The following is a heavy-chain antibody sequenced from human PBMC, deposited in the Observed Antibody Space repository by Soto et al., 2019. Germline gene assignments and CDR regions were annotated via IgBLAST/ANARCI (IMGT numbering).Heavy chain of an antibody. J-gene: IGHJ5*02. V-gene: IGHV4-61*08. D-gene: IGHD5-18*01. CDR3: ARIQVDTYMSEWSDH. CDR1: GDSVSSGDYY. CDR2: VYFSRST. Sequence: SETLSLTCSVSGDSVSSGDYYWSWIRQPPGKGLEWIGHVYFSRSTNYIPSLKSRLTMSVDTAKNQFSLKLNSVTAAHTAVYYCARIQVDTYMSEWSDHWGQGTHGTVS.